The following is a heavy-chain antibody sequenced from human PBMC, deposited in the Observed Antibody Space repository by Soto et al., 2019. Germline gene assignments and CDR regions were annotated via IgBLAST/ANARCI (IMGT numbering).Heavy chain of an antibody. CDR2: IYYSGST. D-gene: IGHD3-9*01. CDR1: GGSISSGGYY. V-gene: IGHV4-31*03. CDR3: ASVPGPIYDILDY. Sequence: QVQLQESGPGLVKPSQTLSLTSTVSGGSISSGGYYWSLIRQHPGKGLEWIGYIYYSGSTYYNPSLQSRVTISVDTSKNQFSLKLSSVTAADTAVYYCASVPGPIYDILDYWGQGTLVTVSS. J-gene: IGHJ4*02.